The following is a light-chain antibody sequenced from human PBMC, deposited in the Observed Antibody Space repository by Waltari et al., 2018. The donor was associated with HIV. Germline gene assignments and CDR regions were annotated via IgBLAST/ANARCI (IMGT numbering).Light chain of an antibody. V-gene: IGLV2-14*03. CDR3: ESYTSTSVWV. CDR1: SNDVGGYNY. CDR2: DVS. J-gene: IGLJ3*02. Sequence: QSALTQPASVSGSPGQSITISCPGSSNDVGGYNYVPWYQQHPGKAPRLMIYDVSTRPSGVSDRFSGSKSGDTASLTISGLQPEDEADYYCESYTSTSVWVFGGGTRLTVL.